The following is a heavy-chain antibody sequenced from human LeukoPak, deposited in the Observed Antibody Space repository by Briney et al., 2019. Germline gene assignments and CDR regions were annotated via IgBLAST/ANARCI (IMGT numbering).Heavy chain of an antibody. D-gene: IGHD3-22*01. V-gene: IGHV4-61*02. CDR2: IYTSGST. CDR3: ARDGGAGMVITPFGY. CDR1: GGSISSGSYY. Sequence: SETLSLTCTVSGGSISSGSYYWSWIRQPAGKGLEWIGRIYTSGSTNYNPSLKSRVTISVDTSKNQFSLKLSSVTAADTAVYYCARDGGAGMVITPFGYWGQGTLVTVSS. J-gene: IGHJ4*02.